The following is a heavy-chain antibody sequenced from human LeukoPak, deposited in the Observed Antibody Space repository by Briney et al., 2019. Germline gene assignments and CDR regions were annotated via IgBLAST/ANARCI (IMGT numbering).Heavy chain of an antibody. Sequence: HPGGSLRLSCAASGFPFSSYWMTWVRQPPGKGLEWVSAISGSGGSTYYADSVKGRFTISRDNSKNTLYLQMNSLRAEDTAVYYCAKDLSKTVSGDKHWGQGTLVTVSS. V-gene: IGHV3-23*01. J-gene: IGHJ4*02. CDR3: AKDLSKTVSGDKH. D-gene: IGHD3-16*01. CDR1: GFPFSSYW. CDR2: ISGSGGST.